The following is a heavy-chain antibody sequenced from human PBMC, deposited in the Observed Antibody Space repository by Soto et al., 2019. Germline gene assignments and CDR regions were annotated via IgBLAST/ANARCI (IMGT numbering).Heavy chain of an antibody. J-gene: IGHJ6*02. D-gene: IGHD2-21*02. CDR2: ISYDGSNK. CDR3: AKEEGDPYYYYCYGMDV. Sequence: QVQLVESGGGVVQPGRSLRLSCAASGFTFSSYGMHWVRQAPGKGLEWVAVISYDGSNKYYADSVKGRFTISRDNSKNTLYLQMNSLRAEDTAVYYCAKEEGDPYYYYCYGMDVWGQGTTVTVSS. CDR1: GFTFSSYG. V-gene: IGHV3-30*18.